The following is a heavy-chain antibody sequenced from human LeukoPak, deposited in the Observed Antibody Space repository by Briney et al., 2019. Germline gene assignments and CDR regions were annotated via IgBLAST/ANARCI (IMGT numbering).Heavy chain of an antibody. J-gene: IGHJ4*02. V-gene: IGHV4-59*08. CDR3: ARQSSGRSYGSGSSPLYYFDY. D-gene: IGHD3-10*01. CDR2: IYYSGST. Sequence: SETLSLTCTVSGGSISSYYWSWIRQPPGKGLEWIGHIYYSGSTNYNPSLESRVTISVDTSKSQFSLKVSSVTAADTAVYSCARQSSGRSYGSGSSPLYYFDYWGRGILVTVSS. CDR1: GGSISSYY.